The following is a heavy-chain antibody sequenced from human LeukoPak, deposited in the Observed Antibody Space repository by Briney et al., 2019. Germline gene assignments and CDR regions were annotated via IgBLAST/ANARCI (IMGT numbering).Heavy chain of an antibody. CDR2: ISYDGSNK. J-gene: IGHJ4*02. Sequence: PGGSLRLSCAASGFTFSSYGIHWVRQAPGKGLEWVVVISYDGSNKYYADSVKGRFTISRDNSKNTLYLQMNSLRAEDTAVNYCAKAPIAAAGIYYFDYWGQGTLVTVSS. V-gene: IGHV3-30*18. CDR3: AKAPIAAAGIYYFDY. CDR1: GFTFSSYG. D-gene: IGHD6-13*01.